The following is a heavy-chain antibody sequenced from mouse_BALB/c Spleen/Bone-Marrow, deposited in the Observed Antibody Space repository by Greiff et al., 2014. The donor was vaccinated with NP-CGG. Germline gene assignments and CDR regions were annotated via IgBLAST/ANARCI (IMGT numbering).Heavy chain of an antibody. Sequence: VQLQQSGAELVKPGASVKLSCTASGFNIKDTYMHWVKQRPEQGLEWIGRIDPANGNTKYDPKFQGKATITADTSSNTAYLQLSSLTADDTALYYCSRWEYYAMDYWGQGTSVTVSS. CDR2: IDPANGNT. D-gene: IGHD4-1*01. CDR3: SRWEYYAMDY. V-gene: IGHV14-3*02. CDR1: GFNIKDTY. J-gene: IGHJ4*01.